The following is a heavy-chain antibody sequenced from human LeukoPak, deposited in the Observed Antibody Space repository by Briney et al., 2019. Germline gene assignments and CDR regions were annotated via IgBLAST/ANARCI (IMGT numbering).Heavy chain of an antibody. J-gene: IGHJ4*02. CDR2: INHSGGT. Sequence: SETLSPTCAVYGGSFSDYNWNWIRQPPGRGLEWIGEINHSGGTNYNPSLKSRVTISIDTSKNQFSLKLTSVTAADTAVYYCARGLPGYWGQGTLVIVSS. V-gene: IGHV4-34*01. CDR3: ARGLPGY. CDR1: GGSFSDYN.